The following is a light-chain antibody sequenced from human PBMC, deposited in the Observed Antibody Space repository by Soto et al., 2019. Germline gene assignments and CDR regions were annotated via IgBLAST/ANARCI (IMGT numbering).Light chain of an antibody. CDR2: RNN. CDR3: AAWDDSLSVPYV. Sequence: QSVLTQPPSASGTPGQRVTISCSGSSSNIGSNYVYWYQQLPGTAPKLLIYRNNQRPSGVPDRFSGSKSGTSASLAISGLRSEDEDDYYCAAWDDSLSVPYVFGTGTKLTVL. CDR1: SSNIGSNY. J-gene: IGLJ1*01. V-gene: IGLV1-47*01.